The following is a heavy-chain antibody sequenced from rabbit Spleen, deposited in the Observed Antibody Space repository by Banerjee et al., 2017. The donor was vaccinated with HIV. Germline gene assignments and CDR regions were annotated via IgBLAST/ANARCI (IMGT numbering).Heavy chain of an antibody. V-gene: IGHV1S45*01. CDR2: IVTGDGNT. D-gene: IGHD1-1*01. CDR1: GIDFSSYYY. J-gene: IGHJ2*01. Sequence: QEQLEESGGGLVKPEGSLTLTCKASGIDFSSYYYMCWVRQAPGKGLEWIGCIVTGDGNTYYASWAKGRFTITRTSSTTVTLQMTSLTAADTATYFCARRVGSGYGDAAFDPWGQGTLVTVS. CDR3: ARRVGSGYGDAAFDP.